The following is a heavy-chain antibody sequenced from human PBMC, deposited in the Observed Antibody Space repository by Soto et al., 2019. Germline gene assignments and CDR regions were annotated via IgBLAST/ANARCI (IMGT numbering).Heavy chain of an antibody. Sequence: ASVKVSCKASGYTFTSYAMHWVRQAPGQRLEWMAWINAGNGNTKYSQKFQGRVTITRDTSASTAYMELSSLRSEDTAVYYCARVGYCSSTSCYLEYYYGMDVWGQGTTVTVSS. CDR1: GYTFTSYA. CDR3: ARVGYCSSTSCYLEYYYGMDV. J-gene: IGHJ6*02. CDR2: INAGNGNT. D-gene: IGHD2-2*03. V-gene: IGHV1-3*01.